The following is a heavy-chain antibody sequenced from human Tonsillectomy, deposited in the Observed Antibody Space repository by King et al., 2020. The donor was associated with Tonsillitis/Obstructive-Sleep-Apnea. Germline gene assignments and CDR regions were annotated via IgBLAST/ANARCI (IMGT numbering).Heavy chain of an antibody. J-gene: IGHJ4*02. V-gene: IGHV3-15*01. Sequence: VQLVESVGGLVKPGGSLRLSCTASGFTFSLAWMSWVRQAPGKGLEWVGRIKSKTAGGAIDYAAPAKGRFSISRDDSKNTLFLQMSGLKTDDTAVYYCTTDRLNHSLEGPPLSINFDNWGQGTLVTVSS. CDR3: TTDRLNHSLEGPPLSINFDN. D-gene: IGHD3-3*02. CDR1: GFTFSLAW. CDR2: IKSKTAGGAI.